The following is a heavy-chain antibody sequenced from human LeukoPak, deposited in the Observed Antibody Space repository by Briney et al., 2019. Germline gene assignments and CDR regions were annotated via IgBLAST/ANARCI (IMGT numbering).Heavy chain of an antibody. D-gene: IGHD3-22*01. Sequence: GESLKISCAASGFTFSRYGMHWVRQAPGKGLKCVAVICYDGSIKYYADSVKGRFTISRDNSKNTLYVQMKSLRAEDTAVYFCARARSGYYSDYWGQGTLVTVSS. V-gene: IGHV3-33*01. CDR3: ARARSGYYSDY. J-gene: IGHJ4*02. CDR2: ICYDGSIK. CDR1: GFTFSRYG.